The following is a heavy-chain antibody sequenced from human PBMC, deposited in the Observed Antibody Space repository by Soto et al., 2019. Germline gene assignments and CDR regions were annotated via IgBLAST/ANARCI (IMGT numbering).Heavy chain of an antibody. Sequence: GGSLRLSCAASGVNFSSYAMNCVRQAPGKGLEWVSTISDTGGGTFYAGSVKGRFTISRDNSKNTLYLKMHSLRADDSAIYFCAVGRYNTRGSNNWFDPCGRGALVTVSS. CDR3: AVGRYNTRGSNNWFDP. D-gene: IGHD2-8*02. CDR1: GVNFSSYA. V-gene: IGHV3-23*01. J-gene: IGHJ5*02. CDR2: ISDTGGGT.